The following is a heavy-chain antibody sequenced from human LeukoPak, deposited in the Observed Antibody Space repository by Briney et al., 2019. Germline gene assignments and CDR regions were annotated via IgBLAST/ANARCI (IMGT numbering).Heavy chain of an antibody. J-gene: IGHJ4*02. V-gene: IGHV1-46*01. D-gene: IGHD1-1*01. Sequence: ASVKVSCKASGYTFTSYAMNWVRQAPGQGLEWMGIINPSSGSTTYAQKFQGRVTMTRDMSTNTVYMELSSLRSEDTAVYYCARGRPETWKPTWSEKYYFDYWGQGTLVTVSS. CDR1: GYTFTSYA. CDR3: ARGRPETWKPTWSEKYYFDY. CDR2: INPSSGST.